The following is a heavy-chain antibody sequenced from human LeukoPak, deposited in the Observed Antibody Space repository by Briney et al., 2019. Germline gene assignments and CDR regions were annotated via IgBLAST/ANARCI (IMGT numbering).Heavy chain of an antibody. Sequence: PGGSLRLSCVGSGFTISNYWMHWVRQAPGTGLVWVSRIHPDGSITTYADSVKGRFTISRDNAKNTLYLQMNRLRAEDTAVYYCAPQQTYSPYNWFDPWGQGTLVTVSS. CDR3: APQQTYSPYNWFDP. J-gene: IGHJ5*02. CDR1: GFTISNYW. D-gene: IGHD5-12*01. V-gene: IGHV3-74*03. CDR2: IHPDGSIT.